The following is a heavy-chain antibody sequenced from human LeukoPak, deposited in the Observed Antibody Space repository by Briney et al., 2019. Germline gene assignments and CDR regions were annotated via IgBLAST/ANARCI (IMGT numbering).Heavy chain of an antibody. CDR1: GGSISSGSYY. CDR2: IYTSGST. J-gene: IGHJ1*01. Sequence: KTSETLSLTCTVSGGSISSGSYYWSWIRQPAGKGLEWVGRIYTSGSTNYNPSLKSRVTISVDTSKNQFSLKLSSVTAADTAVYYCARGVRDFQHWGQGTLVTVSS. CDR3: ARGVRDFQH. V-gene: IGHV4-61*02.